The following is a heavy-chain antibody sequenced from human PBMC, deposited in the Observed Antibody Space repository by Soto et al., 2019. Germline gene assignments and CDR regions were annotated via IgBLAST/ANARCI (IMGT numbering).Heavy chain of an antibody. CDR3: ARDSMVRGVIREYYFDY. J-gene: IGHJ4*02. CDR1: GFTFSSYS. D-gene: IGHD3-10*01. V-gene: IGHV3-21*01. CDR2: ISSSSSYI. Sequence: GGSLRLSCAASGFTFSSYSMNWVRQAPGKGLEWVSSISSSSSYIYYADSVKGRFTISRDNAKNSLYLQMNSLRAEDTAVYYCARDSMVRGVIREYYFDYWGQGTLVTVSS.